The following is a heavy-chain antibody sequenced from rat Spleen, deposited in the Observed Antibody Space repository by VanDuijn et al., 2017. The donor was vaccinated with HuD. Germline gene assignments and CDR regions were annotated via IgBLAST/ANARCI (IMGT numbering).Heavy chain of an antibody. CDR3: ARGGIYDY. J-gene: IGHJ2*01. CDR2: IFYDGSST. V-gene: IGHV5-7*01. Sequence: EVQLVESGGGLVQPGKSLKLSCVASGFTFNVYWMAWIRQAPKKGLEWVATIFYDGSSTFYRDSVKGRFTISRDNAKSSLYLQMDSLRSEDTATYYCARGGIYDYWGQGVMVTVSS. CDR1: GFTFNVYW. D-gene: IGHD1-2*01.